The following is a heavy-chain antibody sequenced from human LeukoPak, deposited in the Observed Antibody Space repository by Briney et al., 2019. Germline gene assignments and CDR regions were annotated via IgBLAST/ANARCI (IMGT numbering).Heavy chain of an antibody. D-gene: IGHD2-8*01. CDR1: GFTFSTYW. V-gene: IGHV3-74*01. J-gene: IGHJ6*02. CDR2: LNTDGSSA. CDR3: AKVSVGPLSRPTHVALYYGMDV. Sequence: GGSLRLSCAASGFTFSTYWMHWVRQAPGKGLVWVSRLNTDGSSASYADSVKGRFTISRDNSKNTVYLEMNSLRAEDTAIYYCAKVSVGPLSRPTHVALYYGMDVWGQGTTVTVSS.